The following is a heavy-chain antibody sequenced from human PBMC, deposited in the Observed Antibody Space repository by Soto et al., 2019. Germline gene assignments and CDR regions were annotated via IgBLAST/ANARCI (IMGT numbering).Heavy chain of an antibody. J-gene: IGHJ6*02. D-gene: IGHD1-26*01. V-gene: IGHV4-39*01. CDR2: IYYSGST. CDR3: ARRGSYYYYYGMDV. Sequence: SETLSLTCTVSGGSISSSSYYWGWIRQPPGKGLEWIGSIYYSGSTYYNPSLKSRVTISVDTSKNQFSLKLSSVTAADTAVYYCARRGSYYYYYGMDVWGQGTTVTVS. CDR1: GGSISSSSYY.